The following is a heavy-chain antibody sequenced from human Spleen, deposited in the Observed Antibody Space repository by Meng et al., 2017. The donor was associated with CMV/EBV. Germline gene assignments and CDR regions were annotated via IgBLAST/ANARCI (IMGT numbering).Heavy chain of an antibody. J-gene: IGHJ5*02. Sequence: AACGVSFSRLAMSWVRRAPGEGLECVSAISVSGGSTYYADSVKGRFTISRDNSKNTLYLQMNSLRAEDTAVYYCAKSVVPAAIWFDPWGQGTLVTVSS. CDR3: AKSVVPAAIWFDP. V-gene: IGHV3-23*01. CDR1: GVSFSRLA. CDR2: ISVSGGST. D-gene: IGHD2-2*01.